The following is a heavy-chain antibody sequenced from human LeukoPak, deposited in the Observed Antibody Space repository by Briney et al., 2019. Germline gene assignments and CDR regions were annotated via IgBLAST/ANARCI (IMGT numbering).Heavy chain of an antibody. CDR1: GFTFHFYS. Sequence: PGGSLRLSCAASGFTFHFYSMTWVRQAPGKGLEWVSYISSRSSTIYYTDPVKGRFTVSRDNAKNSLNLQMNSLRDEDSAVYYCARGEDYWGQGTPVTVSS. CDR2: ISSRSSTI. J-gene: IGHJ4*02. V-gene: IGHV3-48*02. CDR3: ARGEDY.